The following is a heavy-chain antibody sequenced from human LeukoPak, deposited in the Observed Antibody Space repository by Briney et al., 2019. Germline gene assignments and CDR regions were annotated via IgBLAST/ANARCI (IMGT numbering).Heavy chain of an antibody. CDR1: GGSTSSYY. J-gene: IGHJ6*02. Sequence: PSETLSLTCTVSGGSTSSYYWSWIRQPAGKGLEWIANVYNSGSTNYNPSLKSRVTISVDMFKNQFSLKLTSVTAADTAVYYCARLRSGMDVWGQGTTVTVSS. CDR3: ARLRSGMDV. V-gene: IGHV4-59*01. CDR2: VYNSGST.